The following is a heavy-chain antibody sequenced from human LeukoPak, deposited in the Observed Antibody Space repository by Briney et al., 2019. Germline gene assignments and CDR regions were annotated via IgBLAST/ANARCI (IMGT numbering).Heavy chain of an antibody. D-gene: IGHD3-16*01. V-gene: IGHV4-4*07. CDR3: VRDQSGSGGHNNDAFDI. CDR1: GGSISTYY. J-gene: IGHJ3*02. Sequence: SETLSLTCNVSGGSISTYYWNWIRQPAGKGLEWIGRMCGGGATRYNPSLGSRVTMSVDTSKNQVSLKLTSVTAADTAVYFCVRDQSGSGGHNNDAFDIWGQGTMVVVSA. CDR2: MCGGGAT.